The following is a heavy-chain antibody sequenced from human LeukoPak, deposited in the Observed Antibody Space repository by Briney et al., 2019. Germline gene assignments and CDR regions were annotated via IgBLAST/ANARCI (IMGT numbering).Heavy chain of an antibody. CDR2: MNPNSGNT. CDR1: GYTFTSYA. J-gene: IGHJ4*02. Sequence: ASVKVSCKASGYTFTSYAMNWVRQATGQGLEWMGWMNPNSGNTGYAQKFQGRVTITRNTSISTAYMELSSLRSEDTAVYYCARGLGYSYGYGDDFDYWGQGTLVTVSS. D-gene: IGHD5-18*01. CDR3: ARGLGYSYGYGDDFDY. V-gene: IGHV1-8*03.